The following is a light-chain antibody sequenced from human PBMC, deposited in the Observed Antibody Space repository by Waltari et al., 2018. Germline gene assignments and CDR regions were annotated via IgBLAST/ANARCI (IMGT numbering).Light chain of an antibody. Sequence: EIVLTQSPGTLSLSPGERATLSCRASQSVSRTLAWYQQKPGQAPKRLIYGASIRATGIPDRLTGRGSWTDFSLTISSLEPEDFAIYFCQHYVRLPATFGQGTKVEIK. CDR3: QHYVRLPAT. J-gene: IGKJ1*01. CDR1: QSVSRT. CDR2: GAS. V-gene: IGKV3-20*01.